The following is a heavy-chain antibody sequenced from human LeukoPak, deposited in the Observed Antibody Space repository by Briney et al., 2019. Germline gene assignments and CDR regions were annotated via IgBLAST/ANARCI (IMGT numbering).Heavy chain of an antibody. CDR1: GFTFSSYW. CDR2: INSDGSST. CDR3: ARSTISGLSWFDS. V-gene: IGHV3-74*01. Sequence: GGSLRLSCAASGFTFSSYWMHWVRQAPGKGLVWVSRINSDGSSTSYADSVKGRFTISRDNAKNTLYLQMNSLRDEDTAVYYCARSTISGLSWFDSWGQGTLVTVSS. D-gene: IGHD3-3*01. J-gene: IGHJ5*01.